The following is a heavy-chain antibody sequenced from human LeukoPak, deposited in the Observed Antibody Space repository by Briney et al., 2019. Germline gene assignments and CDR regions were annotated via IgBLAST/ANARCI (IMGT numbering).Heavy chain of an antibody. CDR3: AKDSSNPGIAVAGLLFRY. CDR1: GFTFSSYW. D-gene: IGHD6-19*01. J-gene: IGHJ4*02. Sequence: GGSLRLSCAASGFTFSSYWMSWVRQAPGKGLEWVAFIRYDESNKYYADSVKGRFTISKDNSKNTLYLQMNSLRAEDTAVYYCAKDSSNPGIAVAGLLFRYWGQGTLVTVSS. CDR2: IRYDESNK. V-gene: IGHV3-30*02.